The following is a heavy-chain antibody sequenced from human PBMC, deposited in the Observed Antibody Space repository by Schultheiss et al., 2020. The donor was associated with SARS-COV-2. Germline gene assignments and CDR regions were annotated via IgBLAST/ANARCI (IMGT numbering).Heavy chain of an antibody. V-gene: IGHV3-23*01. J-gene: IGHJ3*02. CDR3: AKGVGWITMIVVGDAFDI. D-gene: IGHD3-22*01. CDR2: ISGRGSDT. Sequence: GGSLRLSCAASGFTFSSYEMNWVRQAPGKGLEWVSGISGRGSDTDYTDSVKGRFTVSRDNSKNTLSLQMNSLRAEDTAVYYCAKGVGWITMIVVGDAFDIWGQGTMVTVSS. CDR1: GFTFSSYE.